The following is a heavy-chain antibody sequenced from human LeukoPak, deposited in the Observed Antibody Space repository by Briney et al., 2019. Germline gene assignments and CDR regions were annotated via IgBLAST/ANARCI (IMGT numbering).Heavy chain of an antibody. Sequence: GGSLRLSCAASGFSFRSYSMNWVRQAAGKGLEWVSSITSSSNYIYYSDSVKGRFTISRDNAKNSLYLQMNSLRAEDTAVYYCARDQGDYGDFDYWGQGTLVTVSS. V-gene: IGHV3-21*01. J-gene: IGHJ4*02. CDR1: GFSFRSYS. CDR3: ARDQGDYGDFDY. CDR2: ITSSSNYI. D-gene: IGHD4-17*01.